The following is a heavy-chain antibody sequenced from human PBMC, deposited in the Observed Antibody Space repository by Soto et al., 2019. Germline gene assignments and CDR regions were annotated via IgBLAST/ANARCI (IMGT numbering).Heavy chain of an antibody. J-gene: IGHJ4*02. CDR1: GYTFTSYG. Sequence: QVQLVQSGAEVKKPGASVKVSCKASGYTFTSYGISWVRQAPGQGLEWMGWISAYNGNTNYAQKLQGRVTLNTEPSTSTAYMELRSLRSDDTAVYYCARDYSYDSSGVSDYWGQGTLVTVSS. D-gene: IGHD3-22*01. CDR3: ARDYSYDSSGVSDY. V-gene: IGHV1-18*01. CDR2: ISAYNGNT.